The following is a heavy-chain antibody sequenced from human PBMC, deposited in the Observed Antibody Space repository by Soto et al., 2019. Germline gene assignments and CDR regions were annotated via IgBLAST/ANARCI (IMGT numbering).Heavy chain of an antibody. Sequence: QVQLVESGGGVVQPGRSLRLSCAASGFTFSSYGMHWVRQAPGKGLEWVAVIWYDGNNKYYADSVKGRFTISRDNSKNTLYLQMNSLRGEDKAVYYCARERDPGIAAGGRDYWGQRTLVNVSS. CDR2: IWYDGNNK. CDR1: GFTFSSYG. J-gene: IGHJ4*02. V-gene: IGHV3-33*01. D-gene: IGHD6-13*01. CDR3: ARERDPGIAAGGRDY.